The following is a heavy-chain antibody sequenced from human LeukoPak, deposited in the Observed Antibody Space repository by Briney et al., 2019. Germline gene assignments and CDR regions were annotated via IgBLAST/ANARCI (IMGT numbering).Heavy chain of an antibody. CDR3: ARVSFGYSSSCEAAGGY. CDR1: GGTFSSYA. Sequence: GSSVKVSCKASGGTFSSYAISWVRQVPGQGLEWMGGIIPIFGTANYAQKFQGRVTITADKSTSTAYMEVSSLRSEDTAVYYGARVSFGYSSSCEAAGGYWGQGTLVTVSS. D-gene: IGHD6-13*01. V-gene: IGHV1-69*06. CDR2: IIPIFGTA. J-gene: IGHJ4*02.